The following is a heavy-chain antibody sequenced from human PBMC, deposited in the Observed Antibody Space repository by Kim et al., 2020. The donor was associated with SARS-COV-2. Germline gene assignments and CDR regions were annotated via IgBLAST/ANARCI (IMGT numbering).Heavy chain of an antibody. D-gene: IGHD6-19*01. CDR3: ARDTGVAVAGADAFDI. J-gene: IGHJ3*02. CDR1: GFTFSSYG. Sequence: GGSLRLSCAASGFTFSSYGMHWVRQAPGKGLEWVAVIWYDGSNKYYADSVKGRFTISRDNSKNTLYLQMNSLRAEDTAVYYCARDTGVAVAGADAFDIWGQGTMVTVSS. CDR2: IWYDGSNK. V-gene: IGHV3-33*01.